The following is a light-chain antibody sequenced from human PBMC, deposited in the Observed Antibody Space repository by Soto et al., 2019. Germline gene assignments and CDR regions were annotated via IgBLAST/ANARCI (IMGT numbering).Light chain of an antibody. Sequence: QPVLPQTPSVSGTPGQTVTTSCSGSSSNIGRNYVYWYQQLPGAAPKLLMYSHNIRPSGVPDRFSASTSGTSASLVISGLRSEDEADYHCATWDDDVSGVVFGGGTKLTVL. J-gene: IGLJ2*01. CDR3: ATWDDDVSGVV. V-gene: IGLV1-47*02. CDR1: SSNIGRNY. CDR2: SHN.